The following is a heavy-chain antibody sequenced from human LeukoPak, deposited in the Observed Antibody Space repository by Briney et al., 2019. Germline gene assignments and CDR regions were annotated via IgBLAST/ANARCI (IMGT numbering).Heavy chain of an antibody. J-gene: IGHJ4*02. V-gene: IGHV4-34*01. CDR3: ARDPSSGSYLGIDY. D-gene: IGHD1-26*01. Sequence: SETLSLTCAVYGGSFSGYYWSWIRQPPGKGLEWIGEINHSGSTNYNPSLKSRVTISVDTSKNQFSLKLSSVTAADTAVYYCARDPSSGSYLGIDYWGQGTLVTVSS. CDR1: GGSFSGYY. CDR2: INHSGST.